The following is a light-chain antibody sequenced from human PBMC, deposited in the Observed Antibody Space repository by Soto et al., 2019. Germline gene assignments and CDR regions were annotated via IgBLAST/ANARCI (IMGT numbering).Light chain of an antibody. Sequence: DIVMTQSPLSLPVTPGEPASISCRSSQSLLHSNGYNYLDWYLQKPGPSPQLLIYLGSNRASGVPDRFSGSGSGTDSTLKISRVEAEDVGVYYCMQALQTPWTFGQGTKVDIK. V-gene: IGKV2-28*01. CDR2: LGS. J-gene: IGKJ1*01. CDR3: MQALQTPWT. CDR1: QSLLHSNGYNY.